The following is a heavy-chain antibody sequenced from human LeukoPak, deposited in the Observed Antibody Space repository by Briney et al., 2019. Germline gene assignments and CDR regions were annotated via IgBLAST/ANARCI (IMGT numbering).Heavy chain of an antibody. V-gene: IGHV3-23*01. Sequence: GGTLRLSCAASGFTFNTYGMSWVHQAPGKGLEWVSGISGSGGATYYADSVKGRFTISRDDPHNTLYLQMNSLRAEDTAVYFCARGGVDYYGSGTYYLMYYFDYWGQGALVTVSS. CDR1: GFTFNTYG. D-gene: IGHD3-10*01. CDR2: ISGSGGAT. CDR3: ARGGVDYYGSGTYYLMYYFDY. J-gene: IGHJ4*02.